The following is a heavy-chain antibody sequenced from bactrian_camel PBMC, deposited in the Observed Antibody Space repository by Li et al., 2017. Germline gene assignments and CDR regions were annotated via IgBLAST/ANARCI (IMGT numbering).Heavy chain of an antibody. D-gene: IGHD2*01. V-gene: IGHV3S1*01. CDR3: AAAASGFCPFARGGYNY. CDR1: GYTASAYC. J-gene: IGHJ4*01. Sequence: HVQLVESGGDSVQPGGSLRLSCEAPGYTASAYCLAWFRQRLGQAREGVAGIGTDGVSRVADSVKGRFTITRDNAKNTLYLQMNSLKPDDTAMYYCAAAASGFCPFARGGYNYWGQGTQVTVS. CDR2: IGTDGVSR.